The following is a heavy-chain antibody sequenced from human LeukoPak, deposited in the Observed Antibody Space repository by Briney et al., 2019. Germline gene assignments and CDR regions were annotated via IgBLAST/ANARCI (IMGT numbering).Heavy chain of an antibody. CDR2: IYHSGST. V-gene: IGHV4-30-2*01. D-gene: IGHD5-18*01. J-gene: IGHJ4*02. Sequence: SQTLSLTCTVSGGSISSGGYYWSWIRQPPGKGLEWIGYIYHSGSTYYNPSLKSRVTISVDTSKNQFSLKLSSVTAADTAVYYCARGRRGYSYGFAYWGQGTLVTVSS. CDR3: ARGRRGYSYGFAY. CDR1: GGSISSGGYY.